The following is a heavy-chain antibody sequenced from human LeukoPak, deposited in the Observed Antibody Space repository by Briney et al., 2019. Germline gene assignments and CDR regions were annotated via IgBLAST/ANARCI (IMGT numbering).Heavy chain of an antibody. CDR2: ISGSGGST. CDR3: AKALYYYGFDI. CDR1: EFTFSSYS. V-gene: IGHV3-23*01. Sequence: GGSLRLSCAASEFTFSSYSMNWVRQAPGKGLEWVSAISGSGGSTYYADSVKGRFTISRDNSKNTLYLQMNSLRAEDTAVYYCAKALYYYGFDIWGQGTMVTVSS. J-gene: IGHJ3*02. D-gene: IGHD3-10*01.